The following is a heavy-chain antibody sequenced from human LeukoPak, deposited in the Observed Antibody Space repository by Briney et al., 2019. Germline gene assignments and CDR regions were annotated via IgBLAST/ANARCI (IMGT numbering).Heavy chain of an antibody. CDR3: ARRRGSGRPFDY. J-gene: IGHJ4*02. CDR2: INHSGST. D-gene: IGHD3-10*01. V-gene: IGHV4-34*01. Sequence: SETLSLTCAVYGGSFSGYYWSWIRQPPGKGLEWIGEINHSGSTNYNPSLKSRVTISVDTSKNQFSLKLSSVTAADTAVYYCARRRGSGRPFDYRGQGTLVTVSS. CDR1: GGSFSGYY.